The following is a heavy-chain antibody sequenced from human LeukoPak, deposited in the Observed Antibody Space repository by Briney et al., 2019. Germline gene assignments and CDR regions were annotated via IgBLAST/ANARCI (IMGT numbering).Heavy chain of an antibody. D-gene: IGHD3-9*01. V-gene: IGHV3-64D*06. J-gene: IGHJ4*02. CDR2: ISSSGRDT. CDR3: VKGRFSTGLEH. CDR1: GFSLSTYF. Sequence: GVSLRLSCSASGFSLSTYFMLWVRQAPGKGLEHVSSISSSGRDTYYADSVKGRFTISRDNSKDTLYLQMSSLRPEDTAVYWCVKGRFSTGLEHWGQGTLVTVSS.